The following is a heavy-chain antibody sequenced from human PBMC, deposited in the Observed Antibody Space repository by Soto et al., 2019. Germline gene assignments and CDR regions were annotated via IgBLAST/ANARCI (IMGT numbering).Heavy chain of an antibody. CDR2: ISYDGSNK. V-gene: IGHV3-30-3*01. Sequence: QVQLVESGGGVVQPGRSLRLSCAASGFTFSSYAMHWVRQAPGKGLGWVAVISYDGSNKYYADSVKGRFTISRDNSKNTLYLQMHSLRAEDTAVYYCARDRVTMVRGVIITRKGFDYWGQGTLVTVSS. CDR3: ARDRVTMVRGVIITRKGFDY. CDR1: GFTFSSYA. D-gene: IGHD3-10*01. J-gene: IGHJ4*02.